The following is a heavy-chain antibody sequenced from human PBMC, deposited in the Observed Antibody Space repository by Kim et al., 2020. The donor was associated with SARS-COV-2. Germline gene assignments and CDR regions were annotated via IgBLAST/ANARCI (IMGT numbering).Heavy chain of an antibody. CDR1: GYTFTSYA. J-gene: IGHJ6*02. Sequence: ASVKVSCKASGYTFTSYAMNWVRQAPGQGLEWMGWINTNTGNPTYAQGFTGRFAFSLDTSVSTAYLQISSLKAEDTAVYYCARGQYCSSTSCQQYYYYYGMDVWGQGTTVTVSS. CDR3: ARGQYCSSTSCQQYYYYYGMDV. V-gene: IGHV7-4-1*02. CDR2: INTNTGNP. D-gene: IGHD2-2*01.